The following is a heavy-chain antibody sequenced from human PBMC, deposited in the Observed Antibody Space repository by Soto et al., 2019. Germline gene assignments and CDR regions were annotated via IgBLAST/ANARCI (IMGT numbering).Heavy chain of an antibody. V-gene: IGHV3-7*01. CDR2: IKQDGSEK. J-gene: IGHJ6*02. CDR1: GFTFSSYW. CDR3: ARVRSVPAPHRSFYYYGMDV. D-gene: IGHD2-2*01. Sequence: EVQLVESGGGLVQPGGSLRLSCAASGFTFSSYWMSWVRQAPGKGLEWVANIKQDGSEKYYVDSVKGRFTISRDNAKNSLYLQMNSLRAEDTAVYYCARVRSVPAPHRSFYYYGMDVWGQGTTVTVSS.